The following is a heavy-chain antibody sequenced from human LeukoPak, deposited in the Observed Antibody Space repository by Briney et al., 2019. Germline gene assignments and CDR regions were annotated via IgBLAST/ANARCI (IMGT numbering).Heavy chain of an antibody. CDR3: ASLGVPALYGMDV. V-gene: IGHV1-69*13. J-gene: IGHJ6*02. CDR2: IIPIFGTA. D-gene: IGHD2-2*01. CDR1: GGTFSSYA. Sequence: GASVKVSCKASGGTFSSYAISWVRQAPGQGLEWMGGIIPIFGTANYAQKFQGRVTITADESTSTAYMELSSLRSEDTAVYYCASLGVPALYGMDVWGQGTTVTASS.